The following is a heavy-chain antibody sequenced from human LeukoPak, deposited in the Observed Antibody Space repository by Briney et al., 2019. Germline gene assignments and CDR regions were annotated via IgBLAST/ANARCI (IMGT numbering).Heavy chain of an antibody. CDR3: ARGSDLASYNELEY. CDR1: GFTFSSYA. Sequence: GGSLRLSCAASGFTFSSYAMSWVRQAPGKGLEWVSGNTGSVEYYADSVRGRFTVSRDNSKNTLYLHMKSLGAEDTATYYCARGSDLASYNELEYWGQGTLVTVSS. J-gene: IGHJ4*02. D-gene: IGHD5-18*01. V-gene: IGHV3-23*01. CDR2: NTGSVE.